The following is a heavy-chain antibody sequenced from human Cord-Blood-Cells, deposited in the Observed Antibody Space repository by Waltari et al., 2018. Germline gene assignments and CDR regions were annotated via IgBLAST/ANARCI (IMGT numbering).Heavy chain of an antibody. CDR1: GFTFSTFA. CDR3: ASYGTGEGAFDI. V-gene: IGHV3-30-3*01. CDR2: ISYDGSNK. D-gene: IGHD7-27*01. J-gene: IGHJ3*02. Sequence: QVQLVESGGGVVQPGRSRRLSCAAPGFTFSTFAMHWVRQAPGKGLEWVAVISYDGSNKYYADSVKGRFTISRDNSKNTLYLQMNSLRAEDTAVYYCASYGTGEGAFDIWGQGTMVTVSS.